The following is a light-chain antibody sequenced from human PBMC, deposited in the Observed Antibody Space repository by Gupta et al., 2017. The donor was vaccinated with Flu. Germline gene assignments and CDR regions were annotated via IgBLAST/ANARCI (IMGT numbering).Light chain of an antibody. Sequence: YVLTQPPSVSVAPGQTARISCGGHNIGSNSVHWYQQKPGQAPVLVIYEDSDRPTGIPERFSGSNTGNTATLTISRVEAGDEAVYWCQVWHSGYDDPVVFGGGTRLTVL. CDR3: QVWHSGYDDPVV. V-gene: IGLV3-21*02. CDR1: NIGSNS. J-gene: IGLJ2*01. CDR2: EDS.